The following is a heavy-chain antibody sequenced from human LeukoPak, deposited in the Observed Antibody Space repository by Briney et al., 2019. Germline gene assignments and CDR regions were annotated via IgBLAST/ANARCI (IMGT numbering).Heavy chain of an antibody. D-gene: IGHD6-19*01. J-gene: IGHJ4*02. V-gene: IGHV3-30*18. CDR2: ISYDGTNK. CDR1: EFTFSNYG. CDR3: AKGHTTGWHFFDY. Sequence: GGSLRLSCAASEFTFSNYGMHWVRQAPGKGLEWVAVISYDGTNKYYADSVKGRFTISRDNSNNTLYLQMNSLRAEDTAVYYCAKGHTTGWHFFDYWGQGTLVTVSS.